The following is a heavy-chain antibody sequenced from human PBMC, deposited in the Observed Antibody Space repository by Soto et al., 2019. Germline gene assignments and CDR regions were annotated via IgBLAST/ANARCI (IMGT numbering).Heavy chain of an antibody. Sequence: SVKVSCKASGGTFSSYAISWVRQAPGQGLEWTGGIIPIMGTANFAQKLQGRVTITMDTSATTAYMELSSLRSEDSAVFSCARTDCSSTSCYNYYSYGMYVWGQATTVT. CDR1: GGTFSSYA. CDR2: IIPIMGTA. D-gene: IGHD2-2*01. V-gene: IGHV1-69*05. J-gene: IGHJ6*02. CDR3: ARTDCSSTSCYNYYSYGMYV.